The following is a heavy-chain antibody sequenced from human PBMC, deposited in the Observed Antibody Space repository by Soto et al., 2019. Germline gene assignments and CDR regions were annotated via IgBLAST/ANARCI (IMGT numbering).Heavy chain of an antibody. CDR2: IYHSGST. J-gene: IGHJ3*02. Sequence: PSETLSLTCAVSGGSISSGGYSWSWIRQPPGKGLEWIGYIYHSGSTYYNPSLKSRVTISVDTSKNQFSLKLSSVTAADTAVYYCARHVAMITFGGVIVGDAFDIWGQGTMVTVSS. CDR3: ARHVAMITFGGVIVGDAFDI. V-gene: IGHV4-30-2*03. D-gene: IGHD3-16*02. CDR1: GGSISSGGYS.